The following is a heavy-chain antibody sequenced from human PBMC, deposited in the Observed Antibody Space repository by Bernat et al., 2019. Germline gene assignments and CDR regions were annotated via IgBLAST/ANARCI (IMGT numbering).Heavy chain of an antibody. D-gene: IGHD3-22*01. CDR2: IYYSGST. CDR1: GDSISSGDYY. J-gene: IGHJ4*02. CDR3: ARSPLEIVEENYFDY. V-gene: IGHV4-30-4*01. Sequence: QVQLQESGPGLVKPSQTLSLTCTVSGDSISSGDYYWSWIRQPPGKGLEWIGYIYYSGSTYYNPSLKSRVTISVDTSKNQFSLKLSSVTAADTAVYYCARSPLEIVEENYFDYWGQGTLVTVSS.